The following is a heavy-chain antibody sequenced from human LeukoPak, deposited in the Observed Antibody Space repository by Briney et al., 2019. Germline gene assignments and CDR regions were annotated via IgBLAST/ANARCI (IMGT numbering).Heavy chain of an antibody. D-gene: IGHD3-10*01. CDR1: GGSISIYY. Sequence: SETLSLTCTVSGGSISIYYWSWIRQPAGKGLEWIGRIYTRGSTNYNPSLKRRVTMSVDTSKNQFSLKLSSVTAADTAVYYCASGREYYYGSGPMDVWGKGTTVTISS. CDR2: IYTRGST. J-gene: IGHJ6*03. V-gene: IGHV4-4*07. CDR3: ASGREYYYGSGPMDV.